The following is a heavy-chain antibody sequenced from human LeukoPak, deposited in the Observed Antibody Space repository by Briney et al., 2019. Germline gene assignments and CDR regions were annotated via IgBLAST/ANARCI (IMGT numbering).Heavy chain of an antibody. Sequence: GGSLRLSCAASGFTFSSYAMSWVRQAPGKGLEWVSVISGSGDSTYYADSVKGRFTISRDKSKNTLYLQMNSLRAEDTATYYCAKDFCSTTSCRFDYWGQGTLVTVSS. J-gene: IGHJ4*02. CDR3: AKDFCSTTSCRFDY. CDR1: GFTFSSYA. V-gene: IGHV3-23*01. CDR2: ISGSGDST. D-gene: IGHD2-2*01.